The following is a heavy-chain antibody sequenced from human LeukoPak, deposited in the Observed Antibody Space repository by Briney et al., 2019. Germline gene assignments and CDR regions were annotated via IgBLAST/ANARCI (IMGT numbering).Heavy chain of an antibody. CDR3: ARHKSRSDWFDP. J-gene: IGHJ5*02. CDR2: IHYSGTT. Sequence: GSLRLSCAASGFTFSSYGMHWIRQPPGKGLEWIGNIHYSGTTYYNPSLKSRVTMSADTSKNQFSLKLSSVTAADTAVYYCARHKSRSDWFDPWGQGTWSPSPQ. V-gene: IGHV4-59*04. CDR1: GFTFSSYG.